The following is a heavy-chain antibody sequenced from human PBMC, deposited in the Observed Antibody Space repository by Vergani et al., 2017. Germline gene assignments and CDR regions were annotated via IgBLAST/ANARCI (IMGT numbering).Heavy chain of an antibody. Sequence: QVQLQESGPGLVKPSQTLSLTCTVSGTSINNAFYYWHWIRQPAGKGLEWIGRIYVSGITDYNSSLQSRVSMSVDTSKNQFSLTLTSVTAADTAVYYCARDNKQLRPRAFDLWVQGTMVTVSS. CDR2: IYVSGIT. CDR1: GTSINNAFYY. CDR3: ARDNKQLRPRAFDL. J-gene: IGHJ3*01. D-gene: IGHD4-23*01. V-gene: IGHV4-61*02.